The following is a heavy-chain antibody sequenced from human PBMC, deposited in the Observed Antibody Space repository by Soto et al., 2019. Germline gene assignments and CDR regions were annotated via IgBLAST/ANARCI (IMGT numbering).Heavy chain of an antibody. D-gene: IGHD6-13*01. V-gene: IGHV3-23*01. CDR2: ISGSGGST. CDR3: AKDQPPLAAAGNIPFPIGEYPYYFDY. J-gene: IGHJ4*02. Sequence: PGGSLRLSCAASGFTFSSYAMGWVRQAPGKGLEWVSAISGSGGSTYYADSVKGRFTISRDNSKNTLYLQMNSLRAEDTAVYYCAKDQPPLAAAGNIPFPIGEYPYYFDYWGQGTLVTVSS. CDR1: GFTFSSYA.